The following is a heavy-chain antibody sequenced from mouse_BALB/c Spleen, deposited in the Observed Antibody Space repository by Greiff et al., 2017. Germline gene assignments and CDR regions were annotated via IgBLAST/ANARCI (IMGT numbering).Heavy chain of an antibody. Sequence: EVKLVESGGGLVQPGGSLKLSCAASGFTFSSYTMSWVRQTPEKRLELVAAINSDGGSTYYPDTMERRFIISRDNTKKTLYLQMSSLRSEDTALYYCARHDGTAWFAYWGQGTLVTVSA. D-gene: IGHD1-2*01. CDR2: INSDGGST. CDR3: ARHDGTAWFAY. CDR1: GFTFSSYT. V-gene: IGHV5-6-2*01. J-gene: IGHJ3*01.